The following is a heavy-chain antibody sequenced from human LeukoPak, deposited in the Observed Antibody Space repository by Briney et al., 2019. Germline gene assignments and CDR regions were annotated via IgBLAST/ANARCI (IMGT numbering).Heavy chain of an antibody. V-gene: IGHV4-39*07. D-gene: IGHD1-26*01. CDR2: IFYSGST. CDR1: GGSISTSNYY. J-gene: IGHJ4*02. Sequence: SETLSLTCTVSGGSISTSNYYWGWIRQPPGKGLEWIGNIFYSGSTYYSPSLKSRVTIAVETSKNQFSLKLSSVTAADTAVYYCARDRGSGSYYSFDYWGQGTLVTVSS. CDR3: ARDRGSGSYYSFDY.